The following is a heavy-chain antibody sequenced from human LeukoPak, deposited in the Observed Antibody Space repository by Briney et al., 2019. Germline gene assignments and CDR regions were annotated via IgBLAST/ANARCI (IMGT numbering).Heavy chain of an antibody. V-gene: IGHV3-7*01. CDR1: GFTFSYYW. D-gene: IGHD6-6*01. CDR3: ARLIGDRTIYDY. Sequence: GGSLRLSCAASGFTFSYYWINWVRQAPGKGLEWVASIKQGGSETYYVESVKGRFTISRDNAMDSFFLQMNSLRAEDTAVYYCARLIGDRTIYDYWGQGTLVTVSS. J-gene: IGHJ4*02. CDR2: IKQGGSET.